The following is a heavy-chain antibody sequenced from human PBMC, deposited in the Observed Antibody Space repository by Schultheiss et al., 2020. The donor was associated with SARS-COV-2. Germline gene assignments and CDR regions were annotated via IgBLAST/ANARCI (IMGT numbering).Heavy chain of an antibody. CDR2: INHSGST. D-gene: IGHD3-3*01. CDR1: GGSFSGYY. CDR3: ARVDFLLSFDI. J-gene: IGHJ3*02. V-gene: IGHV4-34*01. Sequence: GSLRLSCAVYGGSFSGYYWSWIRQPPGKGLEWIGEINHSGSTNYNPSLKSRVTISVDTSKNQFSLKLSSVTAADTAVYYCARVDFLLSFDIWGQGTMVTVSS.